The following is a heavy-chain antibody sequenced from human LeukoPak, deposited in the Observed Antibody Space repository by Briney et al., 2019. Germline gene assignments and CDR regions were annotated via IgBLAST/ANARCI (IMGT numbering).Heavy chain of an antibody. CDR1: GFTFDDYA. CDR3: AKGGYSISSRFDY. J-gene: IGHJ4*02. CDR2: ISWNNGSI. Sequence: PGGSLRLSCAASGFTFDDYAMHWVRQAPGKGLEWVSGISWNNGSIGYADSVKGRFTISRDNAKNSLYLQMNSLRAEDMALYYCAKGGYSISSRFDYWGQGTLVIVSS. D-gene: IGHD6-6*01. V-gene: IGHV3-9*03.